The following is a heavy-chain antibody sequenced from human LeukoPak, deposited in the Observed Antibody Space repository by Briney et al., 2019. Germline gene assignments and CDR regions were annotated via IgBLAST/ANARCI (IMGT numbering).Heavy chain of an antibody. CDR2: INTDGSST. CDR3: AKENWNDVFDY. D-gene: IGHD1-1*01. Sequence: GGSLRLSCAASGFTFSSYWMHWVRQAPGKGLVWVSRINTDGSSTSYADSVKGRFTISRDNAKNTLYLQMNSLRAEDTAVYYCAKENWNDVFDYWGQGTLVTVSS. CDR1: GFTFSSYW. J-gene: IGHJ4*02. V-gene: IGHV3-74*01.